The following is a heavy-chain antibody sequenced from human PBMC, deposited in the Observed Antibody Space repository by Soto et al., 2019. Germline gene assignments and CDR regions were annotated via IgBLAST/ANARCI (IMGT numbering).Heavy chain of an antibody. CDR2: IYHSGST. Sequence: SETLSLTCAVSGGSISSGGYSWSWIRQPPGKGLEWIGYIYHSGSTYYNPSLKSRVTISVDRSKNQFSLKLSSVTAADTAVYYCAREGSRGDYDYWGQGTLVTVSS. D-gene: IGHD4-17*01. V-gene: IGHV4-30-2*01. CDR1: GGSISSGGYS. J-gene: IGHJ4*02. CDR3: AREGSRGDYDY.